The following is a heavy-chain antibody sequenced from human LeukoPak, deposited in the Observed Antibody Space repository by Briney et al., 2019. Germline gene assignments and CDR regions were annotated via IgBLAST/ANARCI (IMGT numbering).Heavy chain of an antibody. V-gene: IGHV1-69*13. J-gene: IGHJ4*02. CDR2: IIPIFGTA. D-gene: IGHD3-22*01. CDR3: ARNDYYDS. CDR1: GGTFSSYA. Sequence: VASVKVPCRASGGTFSSYAISWVRQAPGQGLEWMGGIIPIFGTANYAQKFQGRVTITADESTSTAYMELSSLRSEDTAVYYCARNDYYDSWGQGTLVTVSS.